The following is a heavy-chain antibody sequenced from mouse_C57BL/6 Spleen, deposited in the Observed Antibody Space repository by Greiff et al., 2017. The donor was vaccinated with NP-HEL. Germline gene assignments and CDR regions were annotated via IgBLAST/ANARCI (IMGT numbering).Heavy chain of an antibody. J-gene: IGHJ1*03. D-gene: IGHD2-5*01. Sequence: EVKLMESGGGLVQPGGSLSLSCAASGFTFTDYYMSWVRQPPGKALAWLGFIRNKANGYTTEYSASVKGRFTISRDNSQSILYLQMNALRAEDSSTYYCARLYSNYGYWYCDVWGTGTTVTVSS. CDR2: IRNKANGYTT. V-gene: IGHV7-3*01. CDR3: ARLYSNYGYWYCDV. CDR1: GFTFTDYY.